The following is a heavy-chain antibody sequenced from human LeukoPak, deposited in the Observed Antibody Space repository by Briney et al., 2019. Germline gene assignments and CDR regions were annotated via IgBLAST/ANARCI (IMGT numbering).Heavy chain of an antibody. CDR1: GFTFTSHW. J-gene: IGHJ5*02. Sequence: GGSLRLSCAASGFTFTSHWMHWVRQAPGKGLVWVSRIDNDGSDTTYADSVRGRFTISRDNAKNTLYLQMDSLRAEGTAVYYCVRDRPHNWFDPWGQGTLVTVSS. CDR3: VRDRPHNWFDP. D-gene: IGHD6-6*01. CDR2: IDNDGSDT. V-gene: IGHV3-74*01.